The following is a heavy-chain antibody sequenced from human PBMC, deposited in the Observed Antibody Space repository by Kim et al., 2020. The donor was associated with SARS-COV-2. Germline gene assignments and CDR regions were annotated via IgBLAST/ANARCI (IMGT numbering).Heavy chain of an antibody. CDR2: ISYDGSNK. CDR3: AKVAGQAVWLGELVHWDLFDP. J-gene: IGHJ5*02. CDR1: GFTFSSYG. V-gene: IGHV3-30*18. D-gene: IGHD3-10*01. Sequence: GGSLRLSCAASGFTFSSYGMHWVRQAPGKGLEWVAVISYDGSNKYYADSVKGRFTISRDNSKNTLYLQMNSLRAEDTAVYYCAKVAGQAVWLGELVHWDLFDPWGQGTLVTVSS.